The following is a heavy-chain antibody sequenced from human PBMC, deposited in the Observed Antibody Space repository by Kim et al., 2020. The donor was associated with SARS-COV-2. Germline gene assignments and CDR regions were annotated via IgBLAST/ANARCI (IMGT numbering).Heavy chain of an antibody. CDR2: IYHSGST. J-gene: IGHJ6*02. CDR3: ARACRSQQQLASYSYYYYYGMDV. Sequence: SETLSLTCAVSGGSISSSNWWSWVRQPPGKGLEWIGEIYHSGSTNYNPSLKSRVTISVDKSKNQFSLKLSSVTAADTAVYYCARACRSQQQLASYSYYYYYGMDVWGQGTTVTVSS. CDR1: GGSISSSNW. D-gene: IGHD6-13*01. V-gene: IGHV4-4*02.